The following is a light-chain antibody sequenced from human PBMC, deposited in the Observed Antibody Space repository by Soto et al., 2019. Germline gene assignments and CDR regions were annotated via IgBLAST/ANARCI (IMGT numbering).Light chain of an antibody. J-gene: IGKJ5*01. CDR2: GAS. V-gene: IGKV3-20*01. CDR1: QSVSSR. Sequence: EIVLTQSPATLSLSPGEIATLSCRASQSVSSRLAWYQQRPRKATRLIISGASSRANGIPDRFSGSGSGTEFTLTISRLEPEDFALYYCQHYAHNSPITFGQGTRLEIK. CDR3: QHYAHNSPIT.